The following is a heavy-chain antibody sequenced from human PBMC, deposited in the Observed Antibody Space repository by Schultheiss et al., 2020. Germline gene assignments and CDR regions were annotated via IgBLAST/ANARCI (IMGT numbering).Heavy chain of an antibody. CDR2: INPTSGAT. CDR3: ARLGNDY. D-gene: IGHD1-1*01. J-gene: IGHJ4*02. V-gene: IGHV1-2*02. CDR1: GGTFTSYY. Sequence: ASVKVSCKASGGTFTSYYMHWVRQAPGQGLEWMGWINPTSGATNYAPEFQGRVTMTRDTSISTAYMELSRLRSDDTAVYYCARLGNDYWGQGTLVTVSS.